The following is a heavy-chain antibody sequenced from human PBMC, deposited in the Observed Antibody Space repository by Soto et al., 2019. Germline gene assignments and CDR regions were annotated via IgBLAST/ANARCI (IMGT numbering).Heavy chain of an antibody. J-gene: IGHJ5*02. V-gene: IGHV3-30*04. D-gene: IGHD1-26*01. CDR2: ISYDGSNK. CDR3: ARESSSIVGATKGDWFDP. CDR1: GFTFSSYA. Sequence: GGSLRLSCAASGFTFSSYAMHWVRQAPGKGLEWVAVISYDGSNKYYADSVKGRFTISRDNSKNTLYLQMNSLRAEDTAVYYCARESSSIVGATKGDWFDPWGQGTLVTVSS.